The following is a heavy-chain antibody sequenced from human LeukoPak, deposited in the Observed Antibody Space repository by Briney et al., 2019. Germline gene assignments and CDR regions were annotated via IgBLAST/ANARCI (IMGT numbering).Heavy chain of an antibody. CDR3: ASLDYGDAAGGFDP. V-gene: IGHV4-61*08. J-gene: IGHJ5*02. CDR2: IYYSGST. Sequence: PSETLSLTCTVSGGSISSGGYYWSWIRQHPGKGLEWIGYIYYSGSTNYNPSLKSRVTISVDTSKNQFSLKLSSVTAADTAVYYCASLDYGDAAGGFDPWGQGTLVTVSS. CDR1: GGSISSGGYY. D-gene: IGHD4-17*01.